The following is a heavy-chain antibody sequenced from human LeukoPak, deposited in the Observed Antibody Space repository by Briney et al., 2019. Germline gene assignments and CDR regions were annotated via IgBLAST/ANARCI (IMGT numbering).Heavy chain of an antibody. Sequence: GESLKISCKGSGYSFTNYWIGWVRQVPGKGLEWMGIIYPGDSETRYSPSFQGQVTISADKSISTAYLQWSSLKASDTAMYYCARHTRATPFDHWGQGTLVTVSS. CDR1: GYSFTNYW. CDR3: ARHTRATPFDH. V-gene: IGHV5-51*01. CDR2: IYPGDSET. J-gene: IGHJ4*02. D-gene: IGHD2-15*01.